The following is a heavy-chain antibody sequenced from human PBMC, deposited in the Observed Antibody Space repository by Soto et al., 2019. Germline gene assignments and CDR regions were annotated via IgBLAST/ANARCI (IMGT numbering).Heavy chain of an antibody. D-gene: IGHD2-2*01. J-gene: IGHJ4*02. CDR1: GFTFSNYA. V-gene: IGHV3-30*18. Sequence: QVQLVESGGGVVQPGRSLRLSCAASGFTFSNYAMHWVRQAPGKGLEWLAIISYDGDNEYYADSVRGRFTISRDNSKNTLYLQTSNLRDEDTAVYYCAKDGGPVYCNSPGCSAKHFDYWGQGTLVTVSS. CDR3: AKDGGPVYCNSPGCSAKHFDY. CDR2: ISYDGDNE.